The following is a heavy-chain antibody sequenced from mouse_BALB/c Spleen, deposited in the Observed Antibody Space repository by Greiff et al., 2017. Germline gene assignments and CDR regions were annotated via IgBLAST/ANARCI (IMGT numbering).Heavy chain of an antibody. CDR3: ACYRAWFAY. J-gene: IGHJ3*01. D-gene: IGHD2-14*01. CDR1: GFNIKDTY. Sequence: VQLQQSGAELVKPGASVKLSCTASGFNIKDTYMHWVKQRPEQGLEWIGRIDPANGNTKYDPKFQGKATITADTSSNTAYLQLSCLTSEDTAVYYCACYRAWFAYWGQGTLVTVSA. CDR2: IDPANGNT. V-gene: IGHV14-3*02.